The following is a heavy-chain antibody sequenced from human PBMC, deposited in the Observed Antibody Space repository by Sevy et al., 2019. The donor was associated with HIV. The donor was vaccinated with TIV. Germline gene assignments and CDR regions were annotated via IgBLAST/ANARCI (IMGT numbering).Heavy chain of an antibody. Sequence: SETLSLTCAVYGGSFSGYYWSWIRQPPGKGLEWIGEINHSGSTNYNPSLKSRVTISLDTSKNQFSLRLGPVIAADTAVYYCARHCGGDCSHAFDIWGQGTMVTVSS. CDR2: INHSGST. V-gene: IGHV4-34*01. CDR3: ARHCGGDCSHAFDI. CDR1: GGSFSGYY. J-gene: IGHJ3*02. D-gene: IGHD2-21*02.